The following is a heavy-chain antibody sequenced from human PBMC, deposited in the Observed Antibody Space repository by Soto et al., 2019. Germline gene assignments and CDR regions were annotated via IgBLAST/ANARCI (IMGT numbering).Heavy chain of an antibody. Sequence: QVQLQESGPGLVTPSGTLSVTCAVSSGSIRSSYWWSWVRQPPGERLEWIGEIHHSGDTNYNPSLESRVTISVDKSKNQFSLRLSSVTAADTAVYYCARIDYGSGSDYNFDYWGQGTLVTVSS. J-gene: IGHJ4*02. CDR3: ARIDYGSGSDYNFDY. V-gene: IGHV4-4*02. D-gene: IGHD3-10*01. CDR2: IHHSGDT. CDR1: SGSIRSSYW.